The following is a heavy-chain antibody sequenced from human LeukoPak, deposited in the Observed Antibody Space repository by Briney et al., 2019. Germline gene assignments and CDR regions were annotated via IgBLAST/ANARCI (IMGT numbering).Heavy chain of an antibody. CDR1: GYTFTSYG. J-gene: IGHJ4*02. D-gene: IGHD6-6*01. CDR3: AREAARRGVFDY. CDR2: ISAYNGNT. V-gene: IGHV1-18*01. Sequence: GASVKVSCTASGYTFTSYGISWVRQAPGQGLEWMGWISAYNGNTKYAQKLQGRVTMTTDTSTNTAYMDLRSLRSDDTAVYYCAREAARRGVFDYGGQGTLVTVSS.